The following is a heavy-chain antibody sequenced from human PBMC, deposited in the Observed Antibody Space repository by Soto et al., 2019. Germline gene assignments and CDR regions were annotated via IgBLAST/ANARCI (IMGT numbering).Heavy chain of an antibody. V-gene: IGHV1-69*12. CDR3: ARGQSTVTRGPYFDY. D-gene: IGHD4-17*01. Sequence: VQLVQSGAEVKKPGSSVKVSCKASGGTFSTYAITWVRQAPGQGLEWMGGIIPIFGTANYAQKFQGRVTVTADESTSTDYMEMSSLRSEATAVDYCARGQSTVTRGPYFDYWGQGTLVTVSS. J-gene: IGHJ4*02. CDR1: GGTFSTYA. CDR2: IIPIFGTA.